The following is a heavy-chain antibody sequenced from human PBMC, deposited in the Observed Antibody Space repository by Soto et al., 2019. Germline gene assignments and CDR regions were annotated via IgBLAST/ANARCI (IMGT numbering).Heavy chain of an antibody. V-gene: IGHV3-30-3*01. CDR2: LSYDGSNK. CDR1: GFTFSSYA. D-gene: IGHD3-10*01. CDR3: ASGPVWFGELSLYYYYGMDV. Sequence: QVQLVESGGGVVQPGRSLRLSCAASGFTFSSYAMHWVRQAPGKGLEWVAVLSYDGSNKYYADSVKGRFTISRDNSKNTLYLQMNSLRAEDTAVYYCASGPVWFGELSLYYYYGMDVWGQGTTVTVSS. J-gene: IGHJ6*02.